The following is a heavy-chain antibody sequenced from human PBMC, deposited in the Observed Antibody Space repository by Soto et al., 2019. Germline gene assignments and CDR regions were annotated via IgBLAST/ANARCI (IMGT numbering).Heavy chain of an antibody. Sequence: QVQLVQSGAEVKKPGSSVKVSCKASGGTFSSYAISWVRQAPGQGLEWMGGIIPIFGTANYAQKFQGRVTITAAESTSTAYMELSSLRSEDTAVYYCARRYCSSTSCYPRPNYYYYYGMDVWGQGTTVTVSS. CDR3: ARRYCSSTSCYPRPNYYYYYGMDV. CDR1: GGTFSSYA. V-gene: IGHV1-69*01. J-gene: IGHJ6*02. D-gene: IGHD2-2*01. CDR2: IIPIFGTA.